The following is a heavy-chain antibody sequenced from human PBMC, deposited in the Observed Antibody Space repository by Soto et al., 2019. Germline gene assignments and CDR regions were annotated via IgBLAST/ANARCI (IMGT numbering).Heavy chain of an antibody. CDR3: ARGDRGAFDL. Sequence: EVQLVESGGGLVRPGGSLRLSCAASGFTFSYYWMHWVRQALGKGLVWVSRIHSDGSSTTYADFVKGRFIISRDNARNTVDLQMNSVGVEDTAVYYCARGDRGAFDLWGQGTVVTVSS. CDR1: GFTFSYYW. J-gene: IGHJ3*01. CDR2: IHSDGSST. D-gene: IGHD1-26*01. V-gene: IGHV3-74*01.